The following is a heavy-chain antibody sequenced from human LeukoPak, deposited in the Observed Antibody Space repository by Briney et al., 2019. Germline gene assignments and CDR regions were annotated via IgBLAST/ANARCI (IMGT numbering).Heavy chain of an antibody. V-gene: IGHV4-34*01. J-gene: IGHJ3*02. D-gene: IGHD2-2*02. CDR3: ARGRGGANIVVVPAAIGRGAFDI. Sequence: SETLSLTCAVYGGSFSGYYWSWIRQPPGKGLEWIGEINHSGSTNYNPSLKSRVTISVDTSKNQFSLKLSSVTAADTAVYYCARGRGGANIVVVPAAIGRGAFDIWGQGTMVTVS. CDR1: GGSFSGYY. CDR2: INHSGST.